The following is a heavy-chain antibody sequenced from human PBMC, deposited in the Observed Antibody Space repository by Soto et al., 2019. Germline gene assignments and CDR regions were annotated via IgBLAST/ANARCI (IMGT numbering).Heavy chain of an antibody. D-gene: IGHD6-13*01. CDR1: GYTFTSYG. Sequence: QVQLVQSGAEVKKPGASVKVSCKASGYTFTSYGISWVRQAPGQGLERKGWISAYNGNTNYAQKLQGRATMTTDSSKSTAYMELRSMRYDDTAVYYCTRDRNSSSWYGVVVGGFEIWGQGTMVTVSS. J-gene: IGHJ3*02. CDR2: ISAYNGNT. V-gene: IGHV1-18*01. CDR3: TRDRNSSSWYGVVVGGFEI.